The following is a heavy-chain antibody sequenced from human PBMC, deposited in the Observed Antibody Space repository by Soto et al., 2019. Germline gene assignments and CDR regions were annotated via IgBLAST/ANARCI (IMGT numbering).Heavy chain of an antibody. CDR1: GGSIRGYY. V-gene: IGHV4-59*01. Sequence: SETLSLTCAVSGGSIRGYYGSWIRQPPGKGLEWIGYISYSGSTNYNPSLKNRVTISVGTSKNQFSLKLSFVTAADTAVYYCAREGGVATPIGMDVWGKGTTVTVSS. J-gene: IGHJ6*04. CDR3: AREGGVATPIGMDV. D-gene: IGHD5-12*01. CDR2: ISYSGST.